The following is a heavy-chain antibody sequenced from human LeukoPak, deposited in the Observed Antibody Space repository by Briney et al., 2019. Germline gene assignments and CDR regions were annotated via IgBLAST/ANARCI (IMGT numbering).Heavy chain of an antibody. CDR2: IIPILGIA. CDR3: ARDPVEMATTYAFDI. D-gene: IGHD5-24*01. CDR1: GGTFSSYA. Sequence: SVKVSCKASGGTFSSYAISWVRQAPGQGLEWMGGIIPILGIANYAQKFQGRVTITADKSTSTAYMELSSLRSEVTAVYYCARDPVEMATTYAFDIWGQGTMVTVSS. V-gene: IGHV1-69*10. J-gene: IGHJ3*02.